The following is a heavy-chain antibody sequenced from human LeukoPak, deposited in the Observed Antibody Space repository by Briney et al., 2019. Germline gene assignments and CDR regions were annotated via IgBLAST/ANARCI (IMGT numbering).Heavy chain of an antibody. CDR2: ISGSGGST. CDR3: AKPRIAVEPAADAFHI. Sequence: GGSLRLSCAASGFSFSSYAMSWVRQAPGKGLEWVSAISGSGGSTYYADSVQGRFTISRDNSKNTLYLQMNSLRAQDTAVYYCAKPRIAVEPAADAFHIWGQGTMVTVPS. CDR1: GFSFSSYA. D-gene: IGHD2-2*01. J-gene: IGHJ3*02. V-gene: IGHV3-23*01.